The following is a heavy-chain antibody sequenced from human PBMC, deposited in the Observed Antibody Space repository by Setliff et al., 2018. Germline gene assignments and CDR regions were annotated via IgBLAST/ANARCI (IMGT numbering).Heavy chain of an antibody. CDR1: GGSISSGGYY. J-gene: IGHJ3*02. V-gene: IGHV4-31*03. CDR2: IYYSGST. Sequence: KTSETLSLTCTVSGGSISSGGYYWSWIRQHPGEGLEWNGYIYYSGSTYYNPSLKSRVTISVATSKNHFSLQLSSVTAADTAVYYCARDPLTTNRRRSFDIWGQGTMFTVSS. D-gene: IGHD4-17*01. CDR3: ARDPLTTNRRRSFDI.